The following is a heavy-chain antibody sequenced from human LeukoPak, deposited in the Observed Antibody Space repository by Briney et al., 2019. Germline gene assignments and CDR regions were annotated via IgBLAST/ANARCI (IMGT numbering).Heavy chain of an antibody. Sequence: GGSLRLSCAASGFTFSSYWMSWVRQAPGKGLEWVANIKQDGSEKYYVDSVKGRFTISRDNAKNSLYLQMNSLRAEDTAVYYCARSQPFGWNYGYYYMDVWGKGTTVTVSS. CDR3: ARSQPFGWNYGYYYMDV. CDR1: GFTFSSYW. D-gene: IGHD6-19*01. V-gene: IGHV3-7*01. J-gene: IGHJ6*03. CDR2: IKQDGSEK.